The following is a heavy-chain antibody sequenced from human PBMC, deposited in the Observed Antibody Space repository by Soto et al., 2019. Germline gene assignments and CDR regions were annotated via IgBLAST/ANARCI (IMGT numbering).Heavy chain of an antibody. CDR1: GYTFTSYG. CDR2: ISAYNGNT. CDR3: ARETGVDYSNLYYYYYMDV. V-gene: IGHV1-18*01. D-gene: IGHD4-4*01. J-gene: IGHJ6*03. Sequence: ASVKVSCKASGYTFTSYGISWVRQAPGQGLEWMGWISAYNGNTNYAQKLQGRVTMTTDTSTSTAYMELRSLRSDDTAVYYCARETGVDYSNLYYYYYMDVWGKGTTVTVSS.